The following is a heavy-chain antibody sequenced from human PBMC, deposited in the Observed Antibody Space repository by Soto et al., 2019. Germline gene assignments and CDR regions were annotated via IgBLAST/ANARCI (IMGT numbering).Heavy chain of an antibody. CDR2: INPNGGAT. V-gene: IGHV1-2*02. D-gene: IGHD5-12*01. CDR1: GDSFNAYY. J-gene: IGHJ6*03. CDR3: ARESGGATATLDYYYFYMDV. Sequence: QVQLVQSGAEVRKPGASVKVSCKTSGDSFNAYYLHWVRQAPGQGLEWLGWINPNGGATKYARKFRGRVAMTRDTSIRTAYMELTSLRSDDTAIYFCARESGGATATLDYYYFYMDVWGQGTTVTVSS.